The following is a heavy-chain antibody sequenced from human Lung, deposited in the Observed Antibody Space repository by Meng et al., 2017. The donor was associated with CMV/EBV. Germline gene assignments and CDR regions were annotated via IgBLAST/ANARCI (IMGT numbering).Heavy chain of an antibody. CDR1: GFSLSNARMG. Sequence: SGPTLEXPTETLTLTCTVSGFSLSNARMGVSWIRQPPGKALEWLAHIFSNDEKSYSTSLKSRLTISKDTSKSQVVLTMTNMDPVDTATYYCARGLADYDFWSGYYNYYGMDVXGQGXTVTVSS. CDR3: ARGLADYDFWSGYYNYYGMDV. CDR2: IFSNDEK. D-gene: IGHD3-3*01. V-gene: IGHV2-26*01. J-gene: IGHJ6*02.